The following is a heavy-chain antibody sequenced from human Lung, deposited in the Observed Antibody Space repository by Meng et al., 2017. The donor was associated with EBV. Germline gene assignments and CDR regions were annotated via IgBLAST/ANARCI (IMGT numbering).Heavy chain of an antibody. Sequence: PMGFGGEVKKPGVSVKVSCKASGYTFTNYGITWVRQAPGQGLEWMGWINAYNGDTNYAQTLQGRVTMTTDTSTSTAYMELRSLRSDDTAVYDGARVEVGITSGDYWGQGTLVTVSS. CDR1: GYTFTNYG. D-gene: IGHD1-26*01. J-gene: IGHJ4*02. V-gene: IGHV1-18*01. CDR3: ARVEVGITSGDY. CDR2: INAYNGDT.